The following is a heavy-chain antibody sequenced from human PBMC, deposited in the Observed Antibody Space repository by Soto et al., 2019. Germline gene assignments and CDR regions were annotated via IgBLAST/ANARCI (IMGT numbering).Heavy chain of an antibody. CDR1: GGSVSSSDYY. J-gene: IGHJ4*02. V-gene: IGHV4-61*08. CDR3: AREPGI. Sequence: PSETLSLTCIVSGGSVSSSDYYWSWIRQPPGKGLEWIGYISYRGTTNYNPSLKSRVAISVAMSENQFSLKLSSVTAADTAIYYCAREPGIWGQGTLVTVSS. D-gene: IGHD3-10*01. CDR2: ISYRGTT.